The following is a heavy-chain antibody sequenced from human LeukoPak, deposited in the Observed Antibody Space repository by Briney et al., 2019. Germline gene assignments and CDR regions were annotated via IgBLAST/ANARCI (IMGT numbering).Heavy chain of an antibody. CDR1: GYTFTGYY. D-gene: IGHD2-2*01. CDR2: INPNSGGT. Sequence: ASVKVSCKASGYTFTGYYMHWVQQAPGQGLEWMGWINPNSGGTNYAQKFQGRVTMTRDTSISTAYMELSRLRSDDTAVYFCARGYCSNTSCYFAPKSFDYWGQGTLVTVSS. J-gene: IGHJ4*02. V-gene: IGHV1-2*02. CDR3: ARGYCSNTSCYFAPKSFDY.